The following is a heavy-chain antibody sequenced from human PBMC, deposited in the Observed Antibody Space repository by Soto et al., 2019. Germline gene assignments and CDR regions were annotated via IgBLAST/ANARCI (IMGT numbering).Heavy chain of an antibody. CDR3: ARDNTAMDLDY. J-gene: IGHJ4*02. D-gene: IGHD5-18*01. Sequence: PSETLSLTCTVSGGSIRSYYWSWIRQPPGKGLEWIGYIYYSGSTYYNPSLKSRVTISVDTSKNQFSLKLSSVTAADTAVYYCARDNTAMDLDYWGQGTLVTVSS. CDR2: IYYSGST. V-gene: IGHV4-59*12. CDR1: GGSIRSYY.